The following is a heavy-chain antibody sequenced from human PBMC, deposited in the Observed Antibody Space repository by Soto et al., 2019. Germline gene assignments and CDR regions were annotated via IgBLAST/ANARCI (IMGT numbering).Heavy chain of an antibody. D-gene: IGHD3-22*01. CDR2: IYYSGST. J-gene: IGHJ4*01. CDR3: ARGYYDSSGYRDDY. Sequence: SETLSLTCTVSGGSISSYYWSWIRQPPGKGLEWIGYIYYSGSTNYNPSLKSRVTISVDTSKNQFSLKLSSVTAADTAVYYCARGYYDSSGYRDDYWGHGTLVTVSS. CDR1: GGSISSYY. V-gene: IGHV4-59*01.